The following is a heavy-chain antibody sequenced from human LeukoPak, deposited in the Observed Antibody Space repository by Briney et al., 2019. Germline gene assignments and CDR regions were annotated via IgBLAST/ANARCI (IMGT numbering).Heavy chain of an antibody. D-gene: IGHD2-15*01. CDR2: IYYSGST. V-gene: IGHV4-59*01. J-gene: IGHJ6*03. CDR1: GGSISSYY. CDR3: ARDSSDSPYYYYYYMDV. Sequence: SETLSLTCTVSGGSISSYYWSWIRQPPGKGLEWIGYIYYSGSTNYNPSLKSRVTISVDASKNQFSLKLSSVTAADTAVYYCARDSSDSPYYYYYYMDVWGKGTTVTVSS.